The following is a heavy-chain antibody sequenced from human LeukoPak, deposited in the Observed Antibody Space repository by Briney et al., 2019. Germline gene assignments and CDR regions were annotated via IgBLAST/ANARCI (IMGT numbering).Heavy chain of an antibody. CDR3: ARVTKTYYYMDV. CDR1: GGSISSYY. V-gene: IGHV4-59*01. J-gene: IGHJ6*03. D-gene: IGHD2-2*01. CDR2: IYYSGST. Sequence: PSETLSLTCTVSGGSISSYYWGWIRQPPGKGLEWIGYIYYSGSTNYNPSLKSRVTISVDTSKNQFSLKLSSVTAADTAVYYCARVTKTYYYMDVWGKGTTVTVSS.